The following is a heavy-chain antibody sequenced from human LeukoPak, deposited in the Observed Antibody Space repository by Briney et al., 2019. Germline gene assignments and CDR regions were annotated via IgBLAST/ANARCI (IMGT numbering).Heavy chain of an antibody. CDR3: ARGGLGYCSSTSCYTVDY. J-gene: IGHJ4*02. Sequence: ASVKVSCKASGYTFTSYDINWVRQATGQGLEWMGWMNPNSGNTGYAQKLQGRVTMTRNTFISTAYMELSSLRSEDTAVYYCARGGLGYCSSTSCYTVDYWGQGTLVTVSS. D-gene: IGHD2-2*02. V-gene: IGHV1-8*01. CDR2: MNPNSGNT. CDR1: GYTFTSYD.